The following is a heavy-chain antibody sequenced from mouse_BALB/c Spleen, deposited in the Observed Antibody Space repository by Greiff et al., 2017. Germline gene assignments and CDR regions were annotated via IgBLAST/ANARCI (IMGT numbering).Heavy chain of an antibody. V-gene: IGHV14-1*02. CDR1: GFNIKDTY. D-gene: IGHD3-3*01. CDR3: ARRGLLYALDY. Sequence: VQLQQSGAELVRPGALVKLSCTASGFNIKDTYMHWVKQRPEQGLEWIGWIDPENGNTIYDPKFQGKATITADTSSNTAYLHLSSLTSEDTAVYYCARRGLLYALDYWGQGTSVTVSS. CDR2: IDPENGNT. J-gene: IGHJ4*01.